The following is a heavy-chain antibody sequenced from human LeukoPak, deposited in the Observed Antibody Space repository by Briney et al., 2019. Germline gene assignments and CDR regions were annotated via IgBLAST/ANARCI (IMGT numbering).Heavy chain of an antibody. D-gene: IGHD6-13*01. V-gene: IGHV1-8*01. J-gene: IGHJ4*02. Sequence: ASVKVSCKASGYTFTSYDINWVRQATGQGLEWMGWMNPNSGNTGYAQKLQGRVTMTTDTSTSTAYMELRSLRSDDTAVYYCARRIAAAGIDYWGQGTLVTVSS. CDR3: ARRIAAAGIDY. CDR2: MNPNSGNT. CDR1: GYTFTSYD.